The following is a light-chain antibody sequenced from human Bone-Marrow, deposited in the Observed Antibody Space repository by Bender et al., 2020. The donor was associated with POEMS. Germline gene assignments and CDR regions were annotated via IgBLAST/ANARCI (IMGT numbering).Light chain of an antibody. J-gene: IGLJ3*02. CDR3: CSYAGRSALV. CDR1: SSDVGAYNY. Sequence: QSALTQPASVSGSPGQSITISCTGTSSDVGAYNYVSWYQQHPGKAPRVLIYEVSNRPSGVSDRFSGSKSGNTASLTISGLQAEDEADYYCCSYAGRSALVFGGGTKLTVL. V-gene: IGLV2-14*01. CDR2: EVS.